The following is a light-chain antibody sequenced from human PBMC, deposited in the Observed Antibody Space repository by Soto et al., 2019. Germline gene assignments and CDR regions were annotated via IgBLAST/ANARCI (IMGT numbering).Light chain of an antibody. J-gene: IGLJ1*01. CDR1: SSDVGGYSF. CDR3: SSYAGRTVYV. V-gene: IGLV2-8*01. CDR2: QVT. Sequence: QSALTQPPSASGSPGQSVTISCTGTSSDVGGYSFVSWYQQHPGKAPKLIIYQVTKRPPGVPDRFSGSKSGNTASLTVSGLQAEDEADYYCSSYAGRTVYVFGTGTKLT.